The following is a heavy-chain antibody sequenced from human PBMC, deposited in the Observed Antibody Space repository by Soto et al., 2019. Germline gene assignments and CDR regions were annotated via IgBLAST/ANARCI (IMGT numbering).Heavy chain of an antibody. D-gene: IGHD3-22*01. CDR3: ARGLGRGYSDSSGYFHLDY. Sequence: QVQLVQSGAEVKKPGASVKVSCKASGYTFTGYYMHWVRQAPGQGLEWMGWINPNSGGTNYAQKFQGRVTMTRDTSISTAYMELSRLRSDDTAVYYCARGLGRGYSDSSGYFHLDYWGQGTLVTVSS. CDR1: GYTFTGYY. CDR2: INPNSGGT. V-gene: IGHV1-2*02. J-gene: IGHJ4*02.